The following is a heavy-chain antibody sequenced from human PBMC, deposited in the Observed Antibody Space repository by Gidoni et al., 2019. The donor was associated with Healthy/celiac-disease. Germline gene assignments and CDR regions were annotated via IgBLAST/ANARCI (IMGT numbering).Heavy chain of an antibody. CDR2: IIPIFGTA. D-gene: IGHD5-12*01. Sequence: QVQLVQSGAEVKKPGSSVKVSCKASGGTFSSYAIRWVRQAPGQGLEWMGGIIPIFGTANYAQKFQGRVTITADESTSTAYMELSSLRSEDTAVYYCARGNSGYDPDKYYYYSMDVWGQGTTVTVSS. CDR1: GGTFSSYA. CDR3: ARGNSGYDPDKYYYYSMDV. J-gene: IGHJ6*02. V-gene: IGHV1-69*01.